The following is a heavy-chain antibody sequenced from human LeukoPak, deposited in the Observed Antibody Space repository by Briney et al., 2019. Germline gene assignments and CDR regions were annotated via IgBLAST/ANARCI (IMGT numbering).Heavy chain of an antibody. J-gene: IGHJ4*02. Sequence: SETLSLTCAVYGGSFSGYYWSWIRQPPGKGLEWIGEINHSGSTNYNPSLKSRVTISVDTSKNQFSLKLSSVTAADTAVYYCARHAPTFQSPITMIAYFDYWGQGTLVTVSS. CDR2: INHSGST. V-gene: IGHV4-34*01. CDR1: GGSFSGYY. CDR3: ARHAPTFQSPITMIAYFDY. D-gene: IGHD3-22*01.